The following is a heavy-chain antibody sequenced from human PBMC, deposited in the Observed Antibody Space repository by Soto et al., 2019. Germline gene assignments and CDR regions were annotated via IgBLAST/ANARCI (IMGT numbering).Heavy chain of an antibody. CDR1: GGTFSIYA. J-gene: IGHJ5*02. V-gene: IGHV1-69*13. D-gene: IGHD6-19*01. CDR2: IIPIFGTA. Sequence: SVKVSCKASGGTFSIYAISWVLQAPGQGLEWMGGIIPIFGTANYAQKFQGRVTITADESTSTAYMELSSLRSEDTAVYYCARPIAVAGTFFWFDPWGQGTLVTVSS. CDR3: ARPIAVAGTFFWFDP.